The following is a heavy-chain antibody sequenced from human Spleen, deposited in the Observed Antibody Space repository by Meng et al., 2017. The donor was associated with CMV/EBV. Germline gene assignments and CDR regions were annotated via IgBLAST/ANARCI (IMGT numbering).Heavy chain of an antibody. D-gene: IGHD1-14*01. CDR2: INAGYGDT. J-gene: IGHJ4*02. CDR3: AREPGSNTRYDS. V-gene: IGHV1-3*01. Sequence: CNASGYTVTKYASHWMRQAPGQRLEWMGWINAGYGDTRYSQKFQGRTIITRDTSANTSYMELRGLKSEDTAVFYCAREPGSNTRYDSWGQGTLVTVSS. CDR1: GYTVTKYA.